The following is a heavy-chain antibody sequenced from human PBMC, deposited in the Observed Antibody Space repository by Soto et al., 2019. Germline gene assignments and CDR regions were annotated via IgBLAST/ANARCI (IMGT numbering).Heavy chain of an antibody. J-gene: IGHJ4*02. D-gene: IGHD1-1*01. CDR2: VYYNGDT. V-gene: IGHV4-61*05. CDR1: GGSISSSSYY. CDR3: ARHLDTGTTFTY. Sequence: SETLSLTCTVSGGSISSSSYYWGWIRQPPGKGLEWIGYVYYNGDTIYNPSLKSRVTMSLDTSKNQVSLRLSSVTAADTAVYYCARHLDTGTTFTYWGQGALVTVSS.